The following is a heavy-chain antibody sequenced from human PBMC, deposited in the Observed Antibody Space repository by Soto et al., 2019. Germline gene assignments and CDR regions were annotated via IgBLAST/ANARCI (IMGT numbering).Heavy chain of an antibody. CDR2: ISYDGSNK. D-gene: IGHD1-1*01. V-gene: IGHV3-30-3*01. CDR1: GFTFSSYA. J-gene: IGHJ3*02. Sequence: QVQLVESGGGVVQPGRSLRLSCAASGFTFSSYAMHWVRQAPGKGLEWVAVISYDGSNKYYADSVKGRFTISRDNSKNTLYLQMNSLRAEDTAVYYCARGSIFHYLQLSGTDAFDIWGQGTMVTVSS. CDR3: ARGSIFHYLQLSGTDAFDI.